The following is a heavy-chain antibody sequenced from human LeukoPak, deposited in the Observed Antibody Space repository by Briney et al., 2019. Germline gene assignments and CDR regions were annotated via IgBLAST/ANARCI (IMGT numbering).Heavy chain of an antibody. CDR3: ARDLRLFDY. CDR2: INFSGGT. CDR1: GYPFTSYY. D-gene: IGHD3-3*01. V-gene: IGHV1-2*02. Sequence: GASVKVSCKASGYPFTSYYMHWLRQAPGQGLEWMGWINFSGGTKYAEKFRGRVTMTRDTSMATAYMELTPLTSDDTAVYYCARDLRLFDYWGQGTLITVSS. J-gene: IGHJ4*02.